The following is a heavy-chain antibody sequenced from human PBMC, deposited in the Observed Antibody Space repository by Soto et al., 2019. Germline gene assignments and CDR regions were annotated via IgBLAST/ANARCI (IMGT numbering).Heavy chain of an antibody. Sequence: PGGSLRLSCAASGFTFNKAWMNWVRQAPGKGLEWVGRIKSKTDGGTTDYAAPVKGRSTISRDDSKNTLYLQMNSLKTEDTAVYYCSTDCTNTGCYGWGSLDLWGRGTLVTVSS. CDR3: STDCTNTGCYGWGSLDL. V-gene: IGHV3-15*07. CDR2: IKSKTDGGTT. D-gene: IGHD2-2*01. CDR1: GFTFNKAW. J-gene: IGHJ2*01.